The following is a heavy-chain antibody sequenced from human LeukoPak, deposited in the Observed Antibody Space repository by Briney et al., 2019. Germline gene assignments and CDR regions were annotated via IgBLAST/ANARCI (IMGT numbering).Heavy chain of an antibody. CDR1: GFTFSSYS. CDR3: ASLDSGSYSPFDY. Sequence: GGSLRLSCAASGFTFSSYSMNWVRQAPGKGLEWVSSISSSSSYIYYADSVKGRFTISRDNAKNSPYLQMNSLRAEDTAVYYCASLDSGSYSPFDYWGQGTLVTVSS. CDR2: ISSSSSYI. D-gene: IGHD1-26*01. J-gene: IGHJ4*02. V-gene: IGHV3-21*01.